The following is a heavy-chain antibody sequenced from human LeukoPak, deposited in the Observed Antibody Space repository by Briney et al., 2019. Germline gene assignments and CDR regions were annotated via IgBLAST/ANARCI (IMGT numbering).Heavy chain of an antibody. J-gene: IGHJ6*02. CDR1: GFTFSSYW. D-gene: IGHD4-17*01. V-gene: IGHV3-74*01. CDR3: ARFPTTGGYYYGMDV. Sequence: GGSLRLSCAASGFTFSSYWMHWVRQAPGKGLVWVSRINSDGSSTSYADSVKGRFTISRDNAKNTLYLQMNSLRAEDTAVYYCARFPTTGGYYYGMDVWGQGTTVTVSS. CDR2: INSDGSST.